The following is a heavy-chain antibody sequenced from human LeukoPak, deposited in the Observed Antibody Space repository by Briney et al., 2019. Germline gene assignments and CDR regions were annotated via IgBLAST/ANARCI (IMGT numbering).Heavy chain of an antibody. J-gene: IGHJ6*03. CDR2: ISSSGSTM. CDR3: ARGQRAHVEWYYYMDV. CDR1: GFTFSSYE. D-gene: IGHD1-26*01. V-gene: IGHV3-48*03. Sequence: GGSLRLSCAASGFTFSSYEMNWVRQAPGKGLEWVSYISSSGSTMYYADSVKGRFTISRDNAKNSLYLQMNSLRAEDTAVYYCARGQRAHVEWYYYMDVWGKGTTVTVSS.